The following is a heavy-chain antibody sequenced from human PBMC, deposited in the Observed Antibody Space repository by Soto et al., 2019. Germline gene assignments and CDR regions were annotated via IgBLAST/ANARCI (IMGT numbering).Heavy chain of an antibody. Sequence: EGQLVESGGGLVQPGGSLRLSCTVSGFTFTDYSLNWVRQAPGKGLEWLSYISASRTTIYYAGSVRGRFTVSRDNAKNSLYLQINSLRDEDTAVYYCARDGRGGYDLDVWGQGTMVTVSS. CDR1: GFTFTDYS. CDR2: ISASRTTI. D-gene: IGHD1-26*01. J-gene: IGHJ6*02. V-gene: IGHV3-48*02. CDR3: ARDGRGGYDLDV.